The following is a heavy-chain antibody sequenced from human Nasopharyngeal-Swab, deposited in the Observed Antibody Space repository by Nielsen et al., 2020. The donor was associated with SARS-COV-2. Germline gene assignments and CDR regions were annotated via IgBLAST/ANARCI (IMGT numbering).Heavy chain of an antibody. Sequence: GESLKIPCAASGFTFSSYSMNWVRQAPGKGLEWVSSISSSSSYIYYADSVKGRFTISRDNAKNSLYLQMNSLRAEDTAVYYCARSLRGSSLHYWGQGTLVTVSS. D-gene: IGHD6-6*01. J-gene: IGHJ4*02. CDR2: ISSSSSYI. V-gene: IGHV3-21*01. CDR3: ARSLRGSSLHY. CDR1: GFTFSSYS.